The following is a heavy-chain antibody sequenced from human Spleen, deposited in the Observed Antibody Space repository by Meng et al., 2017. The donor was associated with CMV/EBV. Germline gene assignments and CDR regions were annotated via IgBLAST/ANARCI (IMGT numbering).Heavy chain of an antibody. J-gene: IGHJ4*02. V-gene: IGHV1-2*02. D-gene: IGHD2-2*01. CDR3: ARGGYAVRNPVAY. Sequence: ASVKVSCKASGYTSIAYYIHWVRQAPGQGLEWVGCINPNSGDTKSAQKFQSRVTMSSDTSISTAYMELNRLKSDDTAVYYCARGGYAVRNPVAYWGQGTLVTVSS. CDR1: GYTSIAYY. CDR2: INPNSGDT.